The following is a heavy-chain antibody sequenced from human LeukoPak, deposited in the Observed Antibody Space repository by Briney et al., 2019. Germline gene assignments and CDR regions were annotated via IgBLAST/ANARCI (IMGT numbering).Heavy chain of an antibody. CDR2: INPNSGGT. D-gene: IGHD2-15*01. CDR3: ARVPRCGSGGSCPFQTYYYYGMDV. CDR1: GYTFTGYY. Sequence: ASVKVSCKASGYTFTGYYMHWVRQAPGQGLEWMGWINPNSGGTNYAQKFQGRVTMNRDTSISTAYMELSRLRSDDTAVYYCARVPRCGSGGSCPFQTYYYYGMDVWGQGTTVTVSS. J-gene: IGHJ6*02. V-gene: IGHV1-2*02.